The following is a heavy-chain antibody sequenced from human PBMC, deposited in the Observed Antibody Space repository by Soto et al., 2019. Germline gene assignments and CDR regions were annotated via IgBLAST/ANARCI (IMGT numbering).Heavy chain of an antibody. V-gene: IGHV4-61*01. J-gene: IGHJ4*02. D-gene: IGHD2-2*02. Sequence: QVQLQESGPGLVKPSETLSLTCTVSGGSVSSGSYYWSWIRQPPGKGLEWIGYIYYSGSTNYNPSLKSRVTISVDTSKNQFSLKLSSVTAADTAVYYCAGGRYQLLYVGYWGQGTLVTVSS. CDR2: IYYSGST. CDR1: GGSVSSGSYY. CDR3: AGGRYQLLYVGY.